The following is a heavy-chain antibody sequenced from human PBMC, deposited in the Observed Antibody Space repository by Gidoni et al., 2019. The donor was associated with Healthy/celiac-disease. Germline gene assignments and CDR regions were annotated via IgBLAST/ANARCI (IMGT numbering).Heavy chain of an antibody. CDR2: INHSGST. V-gene: IGHV4-34*01. D-gene: IGHD6-13*01. CDR3: ARDSSSWYYGTRYYGMDV. CDR1: GGSFSGYY. Sequence: QVQLQQWGAGLLKPSETLSLTCAVYGGSFSGYYWSWIRQPPGKGLEWIGEINHSGSTNYNPSLKSRVTISVDTSKNQFSLKLSSVTAADTAVYYCARDSSSWYYGTRYYGMDVWGQGTTVTVSS. J-gene: IGHJ6*02.